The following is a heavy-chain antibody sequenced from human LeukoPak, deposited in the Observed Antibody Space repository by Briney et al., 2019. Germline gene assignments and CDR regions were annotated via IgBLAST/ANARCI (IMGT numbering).Heavy chain of an antibody. J-gene: IGHJ4*02. D-gene: IGHD2-21*01. CDR2: IYYSGST. CDR3: ARRGGAGRSFDY. V-gene: IGHV4-61*08. Sequence: SETLSLICTVSGASLSSGGYYWSWIRQPPGKVLEWIGYIYYSGSTNYNPSLKSRVTISVDTSKNQFSLKVNSVTAADTAIYYCARRGGAGRSFDYWGQGTLVTVSS. CDR1: GASLSSGGYY.